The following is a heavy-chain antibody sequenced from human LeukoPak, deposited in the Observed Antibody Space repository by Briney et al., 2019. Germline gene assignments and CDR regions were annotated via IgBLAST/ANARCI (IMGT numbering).Heavy chain of an antibody. CDR1: GGSLSTYH. Sequence: PPETLSLTCSVSGGSLSTYHWSWIRLSPVKGLEWIGYIYYSGSTNYNPSLKSRVSLSVDTSTNQFSLKVRSVTAADTAVSYCAKDWGSYGFLDLWGQGALVTVS. D-gene: IGHD5-18*01. V-gene: IGHV4-59*13. CDR3: AKDWGSYGFLDL. J-gene: IGHJ5*02. CDR2: IYYSGST.